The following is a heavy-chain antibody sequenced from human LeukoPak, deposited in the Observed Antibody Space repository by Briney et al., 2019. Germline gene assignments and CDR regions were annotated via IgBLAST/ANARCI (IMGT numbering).Heavy chain of an antibody. D-gene: IGHD6-13*01. CDR1: GFTFSSYW. J-gene: IGHJ3*02. CDR3: AKFGPFSIAAAAPFPDGAFDI. CDR2: ISGSGGST. V-gene: IGHV3-23*01. Sequence: PGGSLRLSCAASGFTFSSYWMSWVRQAPGKGLEWVSAISGSGGSTYYADSVKGRFTISRDNSKNTLYLQMNSLRAEDTAVYYCAKFGPFSIAAAAPFPDGAFDIWGQGTMVTGSS.